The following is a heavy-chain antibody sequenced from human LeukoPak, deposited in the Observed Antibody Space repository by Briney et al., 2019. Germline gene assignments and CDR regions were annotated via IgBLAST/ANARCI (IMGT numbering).Heavy chain of an antibody. J-gene: IGHJ4*02. CDR3: ARRGYESSGPKYYFDH. V-gene: IGHV3-23*01. D-gene: IGHD3-22*01. CDR2: ISGSGGRT. Sequence: GGSLRLSCAASRFTFSSYAMSWVRQAPGKGLEWVSAISGSGGRTYYADSVKGRFTVSRDNDKNTLYLQMNSLRAEDTAVYYCARRGYESSGPKYYFDHWGQGILVTVSS. CDR1: RFTFSSYA.